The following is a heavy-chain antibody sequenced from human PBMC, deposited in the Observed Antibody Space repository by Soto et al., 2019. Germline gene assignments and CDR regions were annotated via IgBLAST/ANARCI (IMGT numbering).Heavy chain of an antibody. V-gene: IGHV1-18*01. CDR2: ISAYNGNT. CDR1: GYTFTSYG. D-gene: IGHD3-3*01. Sequence: ASVKVSCKASGYTFTSYGISWVRQAPGQGLEWMGWISAYNGNTNYAQKLQGRVTMTTDTSTSTAYMELRSLRSDDTAVYYCARLYYDFWSGYWAPDYWGQGXLVTVYS. J-gene: IGHJ4*02. CDR3: ARLYYDFWSGYWAPDY.